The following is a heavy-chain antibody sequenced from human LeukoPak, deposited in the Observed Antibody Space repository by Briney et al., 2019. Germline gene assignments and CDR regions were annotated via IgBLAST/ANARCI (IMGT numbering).Heavy chain of an antibody. V-gene: IGHV4-34*01. CDR2: INHSGST. D-gene: IGHD5-12*01. J-gene: IGHJ5*02. CDR1: GGSFSGYY. Sequence: PSETLSLTCAVYGGSFSGYYWSWIRQPPGKGLEWIGEINHSGSTNYNPSLKSRVTISVDTSKNQFSLKLSSVTAVDTAVYYCARDHIVATTIVQYNWFDPWGQGTLVTVSS. CDR3: ARDHIVATTIVQYNWFDP.